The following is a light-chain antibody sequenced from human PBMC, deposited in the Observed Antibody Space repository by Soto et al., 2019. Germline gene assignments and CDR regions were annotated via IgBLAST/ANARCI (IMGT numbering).Light chain of an antibody. CDR3: VLYMGAGSVV. CDR2: NTN. CDR1: SGSVSTNYY. J-gene: IGLJ2*01. V-gene: IGLV8-61*01. Sequence: QTVVTQAPSFSVSPGGTVTLTCGLNSGSVSTNYYPTWYQQTPGQAPRTLIYNTNTRSSGVPDRFSGSIVGNKAALTISGAQADDECDYYCVLYMGAGSVVFGGGTKLTVL.